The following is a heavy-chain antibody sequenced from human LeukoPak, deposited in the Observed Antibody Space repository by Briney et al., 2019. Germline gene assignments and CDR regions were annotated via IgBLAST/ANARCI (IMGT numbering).Heavy chain of an antibody. Sequence: PGGSLRLSCAASGFTFSSYSMNWVRQAPGKGLEWVSSISSSSSYIYYADSVKGRFTISRDNAKNSLYLQMNSLRAEDTVVYYCARQTGTFYYFDYWGQGTLVTVSS. V-gene: IGHV3-21*01. D-gene: IGHD1-7*01. CDR3: ARQTGTFYYFDY. CDR2: ISSSSSYI. J-gene: IGHJ4*02. CDR1: GFTFSSYS.